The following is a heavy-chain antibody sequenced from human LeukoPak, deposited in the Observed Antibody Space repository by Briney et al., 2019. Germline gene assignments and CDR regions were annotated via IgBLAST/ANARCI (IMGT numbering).Heavy chain of an antibody. CDR2: ISSIRNYI. Sequence: GGSLRLSCEASEFTFSSYSINWVRQAPGKGLERVSSISSIRNYIYHADSVRGRFTISRDNARNSLYLQMNSLRAEDTAVYYCARLRGGYNYALGPFDYWGQGTLVTVSS. D-gene: IGHD5-18*01. CDR1: EFTFSSYS. V-gene: IGHV3-21*01. CDR3: ARLRGGYNYALGPFDY. J-gene: IGHJ4*02.